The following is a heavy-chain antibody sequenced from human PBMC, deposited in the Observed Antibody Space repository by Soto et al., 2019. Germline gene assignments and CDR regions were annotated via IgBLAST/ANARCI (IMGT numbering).Heavy chain of an antibody. V-gene: IGHV4-39*01. CDR2: IYYSGST. CDR3: ARQGEMATIGAFDI. D-gene: IGHD5-12*01. CDR1: GGSISSSSYY. J-gene: IGHJ3*02. Sequence: SETLSLTCTVSGGSISSSSYYWGWIRQPPGKGLEWIGSIYYSGSTYYNPSLKSRVTISVDTSKNQFSLKLSSVTAADTAVYYCARQGEMATIGAFDIWGQGTMVTVSS.